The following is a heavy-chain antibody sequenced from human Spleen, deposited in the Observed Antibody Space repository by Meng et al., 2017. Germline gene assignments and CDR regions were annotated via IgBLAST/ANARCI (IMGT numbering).Heavy chain of an antibody. V-gene: IGHV1-2*02. CDR2: NNPNSGGS. J-gene: IGHJ6*02. Sequence: ASVKVSCKATGYTFTGNYIQWVRQAPGQGLEWMGWNNPNSGGSNYAQNFQGGVTMTRDTSSSTAYMYLTSLRADDTAVYYCARETGSKRNFRPYGMDVWGQGTTVTVSS. CDR1: GYTFTGNY. CDR3: ARETGSKRNFRPYGMDV. D-gene: IGHD3-10*01.